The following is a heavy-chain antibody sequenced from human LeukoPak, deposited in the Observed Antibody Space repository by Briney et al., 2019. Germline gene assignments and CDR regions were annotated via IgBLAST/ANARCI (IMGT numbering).Heavy chain of an antibody. Sequence: HGESLKISCKVSGYSFTTDWISWVRQMPGKGLEWMGIIYPGDSDTRYSPSFQGQVTISADKSISAAYLQWSSLKASDIAMYYCARDNGSGSYGDWGQGTLVTVSS. CDR3: ARDNGSGSYGD. V-gene: IGHV5-51*01. D-gene: IGHD3-10*01. CDR2: IYPGDSDT. CDR1: GYSFTTDW. J-gene: IGHJ4*02.